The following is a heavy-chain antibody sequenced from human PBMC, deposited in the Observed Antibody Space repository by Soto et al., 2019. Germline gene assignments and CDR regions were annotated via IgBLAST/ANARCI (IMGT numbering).Heavy chain of an antibody. CDR2: ISDSGGST. CDR3: AKGGDSWSGYSHY. D-gene: IGHD3-3*01. V-gene: IGHV3-23*01. Sequence: GGSLSLSCTASGFTFSNYVMSWVRQVPGKGLEWVSGISDSGGSTNSAASVEGRFTISRDNSKNTLYLQMNSLTAEDTGVYYCAKGGDSWSGYSHYWGQGTQVTVSS. J-gene: IGHJ4*02. CDR1: GFTFSNYV.